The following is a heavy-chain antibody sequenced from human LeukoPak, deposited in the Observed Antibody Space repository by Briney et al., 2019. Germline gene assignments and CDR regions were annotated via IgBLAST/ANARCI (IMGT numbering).Heavy chain of an antibody. Sequence: GGSLRLSCAASGFTFSSYIMNWVRQAPGKGLEWVASISRNSTYIHYADSVRGRFTISRDNSKDILYLQMNSLRAEDTAVYYCAKEVLDYGGNSDYWGQGTLVTVSS. D-gene: IGHD4/OR15-4a*01. V-gene: IGHV3-21*04. CDR3: AKEVLDYGGNSDY. CDR1: GFTFSSYI. CDR2: ISRNSTYI. J-gene: IGHJ4*02.